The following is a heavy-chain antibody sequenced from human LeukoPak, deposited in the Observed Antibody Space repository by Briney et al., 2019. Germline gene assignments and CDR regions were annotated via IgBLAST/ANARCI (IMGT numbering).Heavy chain of an antibody. CDR3: ATGGYDLSY. CDR2: IKTRSDGGTT. CDR1: GFTFYNTW. Sequence: GGSLRLSCTVSGFTFYNTWMNWVRRAPGKGLEWVGRIKTRSDGGTTDYAAPIKGRFTISRDDSKNTLFLQMNSLKTEDTAVYYCATGGYDLSYWGQGTLVTVSS. D-gene: IGHD5-12*01. V-gene: IGHV3-15*07. J-gene: IGHJ4*02.